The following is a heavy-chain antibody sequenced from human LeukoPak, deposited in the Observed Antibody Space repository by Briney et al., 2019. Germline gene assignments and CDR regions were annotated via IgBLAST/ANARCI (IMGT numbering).Heavy chain of an antibody. CDR1: GDSINSSPYY. Sequence: SETLSLTCTVSGDSINSSPYYWGWIRQPPGKGLEWIGSIYYDGSIHSNPSLKRRVTISVDTSKNQFSLKLSSVTAADTAVYYCARYCSSTSCYTFDYWGQGTLVTVSS. J-gene: IGHJ4*02. V-gene: IGHV4-39*07. D-gene: IGHD2-2*02. CDR2: IYYDGSI. CDR3: ARYCSSTSCYTFDY.